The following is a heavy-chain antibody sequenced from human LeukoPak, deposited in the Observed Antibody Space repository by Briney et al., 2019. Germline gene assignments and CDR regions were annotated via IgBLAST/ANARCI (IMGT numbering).Heavy chain of an antibody. D-gene: IGHD1-26*01. CDR2: LSASGGST. CDR3: AKRAYSDTYYAAFDM. CDR1: GFTLRSYD. J-gene: IGHJ3*02. Sequence: GGSLRLSCAASGFTLRSYDMSWVRQAPGQGLEWVSGLSASGGSTYYADSVKGRFTISRDTSKSTIYLQMSSLRAEDTAVYYCAKRAYSDTYYAAFDMWGQGTVVTVSS. V-gene: IGHV3-23*01.